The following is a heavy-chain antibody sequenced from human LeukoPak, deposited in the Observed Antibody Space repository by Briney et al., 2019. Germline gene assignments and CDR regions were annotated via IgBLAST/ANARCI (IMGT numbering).Heavy chain of an antibody. Sequence: SVKVSSKASGGTFSSYAISWVRQAPGQGLEWMGGIIPIFGTANYAQKFQGRVTITADESTSTAYMELSSLRSEDTAVYYCASQRWLQVAPYYFDYWGQGTLVTVSS. J-gene: IGHJ4*02. V-gene: IGHV1-69*13. CDR3: ASQRWLQVAPYYFDY. CDR1: GGTFSSYA. CDR2: IIPIFGTA. D-gene: IGHD5-24*01.